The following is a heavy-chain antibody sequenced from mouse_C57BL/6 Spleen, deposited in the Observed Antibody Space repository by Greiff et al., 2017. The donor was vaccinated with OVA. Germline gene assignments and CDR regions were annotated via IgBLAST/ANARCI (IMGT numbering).Heavy chain of an antibody. CDR1: GYTFTDHT. D-gene: IGHD1-1*01. V-gene: IGHV1-78*01. J-gene: IGHJ2*01. Sequence: VKLQQSDAELVKPGASVKISCKVSGYTFTDHTIHWMKQRPEQGLEWIGYIYPRDGSTKYNEKFKGKATLTADKSSSTAYMQLNSLTSEDSAVYFCARRTVVATRGYYFDYWGQGTTLTVSS. CDR2: IYPRDGST. CDR3: ARRTVVATRGYYFDY.